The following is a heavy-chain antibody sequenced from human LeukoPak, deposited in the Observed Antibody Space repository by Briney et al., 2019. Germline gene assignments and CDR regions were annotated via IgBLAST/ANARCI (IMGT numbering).Heavy chain of an antibody. CDR1: VFTFSSYW. CDR2: IKQDGSEK. J-gene: IGHJ4*02. CDR3: ARDYDILTGYYDY. D-gene: IGHD3-9*01. Sequence: GGSLRLSCACSVFTFSSYWMSWVRQAPGKGLEWVANIKQDGSEKYYVDSVKGRFTISRDNAKNSLYLQMNSLRAEDTAVYYCARDYDILTGYYDYWGQGTLVTVSS. V-gene: IGHV3-7*01.